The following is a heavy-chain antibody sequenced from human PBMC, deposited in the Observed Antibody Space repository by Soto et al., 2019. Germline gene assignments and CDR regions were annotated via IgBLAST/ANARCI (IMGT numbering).Heavy chain of an antibody. CDR3: ARVAYGDYGVDV. Sequence: QVQLVQSGAEVTKPGSSVKVSCKASGDTFSRYAISWVRQAPGQGLEWMGGIIPTFGTPNYAQEFQGRVTIIADEYTSTVYMEVSSLNSEDTAMYYCARVAYGDYGVDVWGKGTTVTVSS. CDR1: GDTFSRYA. J-gene: IGHJ6*04. V-gene: IGHV1-69*01. D-gene: IGHD4-17*01. CDR2: IIPTFGTP.